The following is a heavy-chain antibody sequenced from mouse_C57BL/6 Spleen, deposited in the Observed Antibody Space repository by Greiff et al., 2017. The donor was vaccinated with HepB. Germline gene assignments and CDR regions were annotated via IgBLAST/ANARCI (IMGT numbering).Heavy chain of an antibody. CDR2: ISYDGSN. CDR1: GYSITSGYY. J-gene: IGHJ3*01. V-gene: IGHV3-6*01. CDR3: ARDKGWAFAY. D-gene: IGHD1-3*01. Sequence: EVKLVESGPGLVKPSQSLSLTCSVTGYSITSGYYWNWIRQFPGNKLEWMGYISYDGSNNYNPSLKNRISITRDTSKNQFFLKLNSVTTEDTATYYCARDKGWAFAYWGQGTLVTVSA.